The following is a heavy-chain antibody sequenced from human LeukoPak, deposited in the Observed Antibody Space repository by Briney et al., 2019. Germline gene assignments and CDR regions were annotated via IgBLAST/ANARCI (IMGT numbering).Heavy chain of an antibody. CDR3: ASSESQTRFDF. CDR1: LYSVTSYW. V-gene: IGHV5-51*01. J-gene: IGHJ4*02. D-gene: IGHD3-10*01. Sequence: GESLKTSRKGTLYSVTSYWIGWVGQMPGKGLEWMGHLFPGDSDTIYSPSFQGKVTIPADKSIDTAYLPSTILKASGTDMYYCASSESQTRFDFWGQGTLVTVSS. CDR2: LFPGDSDT.